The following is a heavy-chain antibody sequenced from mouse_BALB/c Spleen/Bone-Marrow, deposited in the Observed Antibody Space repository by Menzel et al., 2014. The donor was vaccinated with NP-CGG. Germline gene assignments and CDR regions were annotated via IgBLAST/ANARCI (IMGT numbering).Heavy chain of an antibody. Sequence: EVKLEESGGGLAQPGGSLRLSCAASGFTFSSYAMSWVRQTPEKRLEWVAYITIGGGGSYYPGTVKGRFAISRDNAENTLYLQMSSLKSEDTAIYYCTRHGGGPDYFDHWGQGTTLIVSS. V-gene: IGHV5-12-2*01. CDR1: GFTFSSYA. J-gene: IGHJ2*01. CDR2: ITIGGGGS. CDR3: TRHGGGPDYFDH.